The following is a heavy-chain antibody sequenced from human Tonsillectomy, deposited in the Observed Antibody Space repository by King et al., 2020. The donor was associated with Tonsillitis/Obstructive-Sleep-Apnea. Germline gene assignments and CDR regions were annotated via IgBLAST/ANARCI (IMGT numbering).Heavy chain of an antibody. CDR1: GFTFSSYG. D-gene: IGHD3-22*01. CDR3: ARDSSGYSYLDY. Sequence: VQLVESGGGVVQPGRSLRLSCAASGFTFSSYGMHWVRQAPGKGLEWVAVIWYDRSNKYYADSVKGRFTISRDNSKNTLYLQMNSLRAEDTAVYYCARDSSGYSYLDYWGQGTLVTVSS. J-gene: IGHJ4*02. V-gene: IGHV3-33*01. CDR2: IWYDRSNK.